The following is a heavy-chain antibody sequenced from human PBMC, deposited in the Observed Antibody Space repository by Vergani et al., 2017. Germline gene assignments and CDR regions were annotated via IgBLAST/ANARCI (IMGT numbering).Heavy chain of an antibody. D-gene: IGHD3-22*01. CDR3: ARTWYYYDSSGFAFDI. V-gene: IGHV3-48*04. Sequence: EVQLVESGGGLVKPGGSLRLSCAASGFTFSSYSMNWVRQAPGKGLEWVSYISSSSSTIYYADSVKGRFTIARDNAKNSLYLQMNSLRAEDTAVYYCARTWYYYDSSGFAFDIWGQGTMVTVSS. J-gene: IGHJ3*02. CDR2: ISSSSSTI. CDR1: GFTFSSYS.